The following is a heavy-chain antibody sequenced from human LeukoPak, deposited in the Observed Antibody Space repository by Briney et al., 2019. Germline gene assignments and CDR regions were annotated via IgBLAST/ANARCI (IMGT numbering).Heavy chain of an antibody. Sequence: SEILSLTCTVSGGSISSYYWSWIRQPPGKGLEWIGYIYSSGSTNYNPSLKSRVTISVDTSKNQFSLKLTSVTAADTAVYYCARAYYYGSGSYGLDYWGQGTLVTVSS. J-gene: IGHJ4*02. D-gene: IGHD3-10*01. V-gene: IGHV4-59*01. CDR3: ARAYYYGSGSYGLDY. CDR2: IYSSGST. CDR1: GGSISSYY.